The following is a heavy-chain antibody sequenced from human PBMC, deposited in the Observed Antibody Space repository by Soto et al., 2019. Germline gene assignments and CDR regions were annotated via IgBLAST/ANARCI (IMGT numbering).Heavy chain of an antibody. CDR2: ISSSGSTI. D-gene: IGHD3-3*01. CDR1: GFTFSSYE. J-gene: IGHJ4*02. CDR3: ARDLSQYDFWSGYRFDY. Sequence: LRLSCAASGFTFSSYEMNWVRQAPGKGLEWVSYISSSGSTIYYADSVKGRFTISRDNAKNSLYLQMNSLRAEDTAVYYCARDLSQYDFWSGYRFDYWGQGTLVTVSS. V-gene: IGHV3-48*03.